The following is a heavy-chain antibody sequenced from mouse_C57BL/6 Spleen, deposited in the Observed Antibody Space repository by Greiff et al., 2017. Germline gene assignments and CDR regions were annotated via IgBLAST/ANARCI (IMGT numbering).Heavy chain of an antibody. CDR1: GYTFTSYW. CDR2: IDPSDSAT. D-gene: IGHD2-3*01. J-gene: IGHJ4*01. CDR3: ARSVYDGYYMDD. V-gene: IGHV1-52*01. Sequence: VQLQQPGAELVRPGSSVKLSCKASGYTFTSYWMHWVKQRPIQGLEWIGNIDPSDSATHYNQKFKDKATLTVDKSSSTAYMQLSSLTSEDSAVYYCARSVYDGYYMDDWGQGTSVTVSS.